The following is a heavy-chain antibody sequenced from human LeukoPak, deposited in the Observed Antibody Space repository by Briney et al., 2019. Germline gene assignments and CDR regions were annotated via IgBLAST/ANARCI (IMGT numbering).Heavy chain of an antibody. CDR1: GFSFNTYA. J-gene: IGHJ4*02. Sequence: GGSLRLSCAASGFSFNTYAMNWVRQAPGKGLEWVSYISSSGSTIYYADSVKGRFTISRDNAKNSLYLQMNSLRAEDTAVYYCARHVVGVGFDYWGQGTLVTVSS. D-gene: IGHD3-22*01. CDR2: ISSSGSTI. V-gene: IGHV3-48*04. CDR3: ARHVVGVGFDY.